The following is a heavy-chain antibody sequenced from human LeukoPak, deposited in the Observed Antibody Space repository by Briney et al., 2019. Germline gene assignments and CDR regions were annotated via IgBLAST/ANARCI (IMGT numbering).Heavy chain of an antibody. Sequence: TSETLSLTCAVSGGSLSSGGYSWSWIRQPPGKGLEWIGYIYQTGNTYYNPSLKSRVTISVDRSKNQFSLELTSVTAADTAVYYCARSIVVVPAASPFDYWGQETLVTVSS. D-gene: IGHD2-2*01. CDR1: GGSLSSGGYS. CDR3: ARSIVVVPAASPFDY. J-gene: IGHJ4*02. CDR2: IYQTGNT. V-gene: IGHV4-30-2*01.